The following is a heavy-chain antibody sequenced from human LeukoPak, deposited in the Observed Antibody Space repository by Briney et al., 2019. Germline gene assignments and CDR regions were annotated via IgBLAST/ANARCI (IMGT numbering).Heavy chain of an antibody. CDR3: ARDPPDNWNFEYNWFDP. CDR1: GFTFDDYG. D-gene: IGHD1-1*01. Sequence: GGSLRLSCVAAGFTFDDYGMNWVRQGPVNGLEWVSGINWNGGSTSYADSVKGRFTISRDNTKNSLFLQLNSLRAEDTALYYCARDPPDNWNFEYNWFDPWGQGTLVTVSS. J-gene: IGHJ5*02. CDR2: INWNGGST. V-gene: IGHV3-20*04.